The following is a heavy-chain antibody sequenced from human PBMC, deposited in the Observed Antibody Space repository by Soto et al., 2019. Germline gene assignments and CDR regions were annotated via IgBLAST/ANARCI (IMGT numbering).Heavy chain of an antibody. D-gene: IGHD2-8*01. CDR3: VMGYYFDY. V-gene: IGHV3-23*01. Sequence: EVQLLESGGGLIQPGGSLRLSCKASGFTFNDYAMSWVRQAPGKGLEWVSTVSGPGDATYYADSVKGRFTISRDDSRDTRYRQVNSLRAEGTAIYYCVMGYYFDYWGQGSLVTVSS. CDR1: GFTFNDYA. J-gene: IGHJ4*02. CDR2: VSGPGDAT.